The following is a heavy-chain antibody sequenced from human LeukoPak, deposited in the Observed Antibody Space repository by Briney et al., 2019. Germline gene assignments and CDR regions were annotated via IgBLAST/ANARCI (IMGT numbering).Heavy chain of an antibody. CDR1: GLTVNSNY. CDR2: IYSGGTT. Sequence: PGGSLRLSCLVSGLTVNSNYMSWVRQAPGKGLEWVSVIYSGGTTNYADSVKGRFIVYRDNSKNTLYLQMNSLRAEDTAVYYCASKVTTGYWGQGTLVTVSS. D-gene: IGHD1-14*01. CDR3: ASKVTTGY. J-gene: IGHJ4*02. V-gene: IGHV3-66*01.